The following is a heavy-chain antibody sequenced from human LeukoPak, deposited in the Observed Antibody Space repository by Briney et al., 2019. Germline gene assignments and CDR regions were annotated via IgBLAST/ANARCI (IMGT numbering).Heavy chain of an antibody. Sequence: PGGSLRLSCAASGFTCSSYAMSRVRQAPGKGLVWVSAISGSGGSTYYADSVKGRFTISRDNSKNTLYLQMNSLRAEDTAVYYCARYSSGWYVSYYFDYWGQGTLVTVSS. D-gene: IGHD6-19*01. J-gene: IGHJ4*02. V-gene: IGHV3-23*01. CDR1: GFTCSSYA. CDR2: ISGSGGST. CDR3: ARYSSGWYVSYYFDY.